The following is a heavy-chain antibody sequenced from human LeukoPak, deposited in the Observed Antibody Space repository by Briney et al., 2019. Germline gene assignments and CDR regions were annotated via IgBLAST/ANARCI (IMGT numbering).Heavy chain of an antibody. Sequence: GASVKVSCKASGGTFSSYAISWVRQAPGQGLEWMGGIIPIFGTANYAQKFQGRVTITADESTSTAYMELSSLRSEDTAVYYCATEILAYCGGDCYSKYFQHWGQGTLVTVSS. CDR1: GGTFSSYA. D-gene: IGHD2-21*02. CDR2: IIPIFGTA. V-gene: IGHV1-69*13. CDR3: ATEILAYCGGDCYSKYFQH. J-gene: IGHJ1*01.